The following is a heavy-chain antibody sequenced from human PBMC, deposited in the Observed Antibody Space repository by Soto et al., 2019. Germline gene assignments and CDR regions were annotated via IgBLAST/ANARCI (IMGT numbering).Heavy chain of an antibody. Sequence: VQLVESGGGVVQPGRSLRLSCAAFGFTFSDYAMHWVRQAPGKGLEWVAVVSHDGRNTHYADSVKGRFTISRDSSKNTVSLEMSSLRAEDTAVYYCAKGGRQWLVTSDFNYWGQGALVTVSS. CDR3: AKGGRQWLVTSDFNY. CDR2: VSHDGRNT. CDR1: GFTFSDYA. J-gene: IGHJ4*02. V-gene: IGHV3-30*18. D-gene: IGHD6-19*01.